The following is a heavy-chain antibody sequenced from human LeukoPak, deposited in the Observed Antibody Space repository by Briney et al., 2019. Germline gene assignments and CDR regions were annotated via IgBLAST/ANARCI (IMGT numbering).Heavy chain of an antibody. D-gene: IGHD1-7*01. Sequence: GGSLRLSCVASGFIFSSYWMSWVRQAPGKGLEWVANIKQDGSEKYYVDSVKGRFTISRDNAKNSLYLQTNSLRVEDTAVYYCARLAGTTSFYYYGMDVWGQGTTVTVSS. V-gene: IGHV3-7*01. CDR3: ARLAGTTSFYYYGMDV. CDR2: IKQDGSEK. J-gene: IGHJ6*02. CDR1: GFIFSSYW.